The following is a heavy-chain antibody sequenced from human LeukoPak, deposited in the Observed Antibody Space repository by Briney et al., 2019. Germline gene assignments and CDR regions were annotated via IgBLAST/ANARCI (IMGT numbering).Heavy chain of an antibody. CDR2: ISHLGHT. Sequence: PGGSLRLSCTASGFTFNHYAMSWVCQAPGKGLECVASISHLGHTFYADSVKGRFTISRDNSRNTLFLQMNSLRAEDTAVYYCAKDFAVSAVYYFDYWGQGTLVTVSP. CDR1: GFTFNHYA. D-gene: IGHD3-16*01. CDR3: AKDFAVSAVYYFDY. V-gene: IGHV3-23*01. J-gene: IGHJ4*02.